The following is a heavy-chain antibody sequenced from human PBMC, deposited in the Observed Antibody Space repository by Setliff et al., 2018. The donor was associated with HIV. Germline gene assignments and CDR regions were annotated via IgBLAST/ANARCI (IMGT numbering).Heavy chain of an antibody. V-gene: IGHV4-59*08. J-gene: IGHJ3*01. Sequence: LSLTCTVSGGSMNANHWSWIRQSPGKGPEWIAYIHVSGSTYFNPSLSSRVTISIDTSNNQFSLRLSSVTAADTAVYYCTRTGYAFDVWGLGTMVTVSS. CDR2: IHVSGST. CDR1: GGSMNANH. CDR3: TRTGYAFDV.